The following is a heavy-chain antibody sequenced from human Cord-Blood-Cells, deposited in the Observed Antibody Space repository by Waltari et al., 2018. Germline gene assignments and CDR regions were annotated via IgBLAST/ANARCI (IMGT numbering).Heavy chain of an antibody. CDR3: ARHYYYGSGSYPLFDY. Sequence: QVQLQQWGAGLWKPSETLSLTCAVYGGSFSGYYWSWIRQPPGKGLEWIGEINHSGSTNYNPSLKSRVTISVDTSKNQFSLKLSSVTAADTAVYYCARHYYYGSGSYPLFDYWGQGTLVTVSS. CDR1: GGSFSGYY. J-gene: IGHJ4*02. V-gene: IGHV4-34*01. CDR2: INHSGST. D-gene: IGHD3-10*01.